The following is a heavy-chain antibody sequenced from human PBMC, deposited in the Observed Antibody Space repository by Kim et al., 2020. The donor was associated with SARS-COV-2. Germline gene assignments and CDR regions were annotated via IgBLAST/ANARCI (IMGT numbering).Heavy chain of an antibody. D-gene: IGHD4-17*01. CDR2: INPNSGGT. CDR3: AARTTVTTTRPRAYYYYGMDV. J-gene: IGHJ6*02. Sequence: ASVKVSCKASGYTFTGYYMHWVRQAPGQGLEWMGWINPNSGGTNYAQKFQGRVTMTRDTSISTAYMELSRLRSDDTAVYYCAARTTVTTTRPRAYYYYGMDVWGQGTTVTVSS. CDR1: GYTFTGYY. V-gene: IGHV1-2*02.